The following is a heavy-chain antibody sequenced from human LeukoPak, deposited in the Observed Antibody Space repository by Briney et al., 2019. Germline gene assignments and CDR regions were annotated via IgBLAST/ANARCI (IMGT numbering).Heavy chain of an antibody. D-gene: IGHD3-22*01. CDR2: VYPGDSDT. CDR3: ARRYYYDSHRYLDY. J-gene: IGHJ4*02. Sequence: GESLKISCQGSGYSFTSYWIAWVRQMPGKGLEWMGIVYPGDSDTRYSPSFQGQVTISADKSISTAYLQWSSLKASDTAIYYCARRYYYDSHRYLDYWGQGTLVTVSS. CDR1: GYSFTSYW. V-gene: IGHV5-51*01.